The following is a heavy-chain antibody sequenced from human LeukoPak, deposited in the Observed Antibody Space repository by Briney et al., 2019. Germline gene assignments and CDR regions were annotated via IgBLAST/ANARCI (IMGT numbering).Heavy chain of an antibody. CDR2: INPIFGTA. CDR3: ARDQEAYYYGSGSSLYI. Sequence: GASVKVSCKASGGTFSRYAISWVRQAPGQGLEWMGRINPIFGTANYAQKFQGRVTVTTDESKSTAYMELSSLRSEDTAVYYCARDQEAYYYGSGSSLYIWGQGTMVTVSS. V-gene: IGHV1-69*05. CDR1: GGTFSRYA. J-gene: IGHJ3*02. D-gene: IGHD3-10*01.